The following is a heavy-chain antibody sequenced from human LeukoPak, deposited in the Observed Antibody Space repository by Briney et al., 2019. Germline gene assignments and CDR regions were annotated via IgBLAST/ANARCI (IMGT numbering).Heavy chain of an antibody. CDR2: MYSGGAT. CDR1: GFIVSGDY. D-gene: IGHD4-17*01. J-gene: IGHJ4*02. Sequence: GGSLRLSCVVSGFIVSGDYMSWVRQAPGKGLEWVSVMYSGGATYYADSVKGRFTISRDNSKNTLYLQMNSLRAEDTAVYYCARGSLDYGDYRVSYYFDYWGQGTLVTVSS. V-gene: IGHV3-53*01. CDR3: ARGSLDYGDYRVSYYFDY.